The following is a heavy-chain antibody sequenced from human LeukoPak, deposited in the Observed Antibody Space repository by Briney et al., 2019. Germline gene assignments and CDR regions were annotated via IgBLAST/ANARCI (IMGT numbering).Heavy chain of an antibody. CDR3: ARGGGYCSSTSCPVADY. CDR1: GGSFSGYY. J-gene: IGHJ4*02. CDR2: INHSGST. Sequence: PSETLSLTCAVYGGSFSGYYWSWIRQPPGKGLEWIGEINHSGSTNYNPSLKSRVTISVDTSKNQFSLKLGSVTAADTAVYYCARGGGYCSSTSCPVADYWGQGTLVTVSS. V-gene: IGHV4-34*01. D-gene: IGHD2-2*01.